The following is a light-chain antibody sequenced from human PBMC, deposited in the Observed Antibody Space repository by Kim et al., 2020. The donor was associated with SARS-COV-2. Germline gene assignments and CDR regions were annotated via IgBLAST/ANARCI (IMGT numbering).Light chain of an antibody. CDR3: QQRSSWT. CDR2: DAS. CDR1: QSVSSD. V-gene: IGKV3-11*01. J-gene: IGKJ1*01. Sequence: LSLAPGERVTLSCRASQSVSSDLAWYQQRPGQAPRLLIYDASNRATGIPARFSGSGSGTDFTLTISSLEPEDFAVYYCQQRSSWTFGQGTKVDIK.